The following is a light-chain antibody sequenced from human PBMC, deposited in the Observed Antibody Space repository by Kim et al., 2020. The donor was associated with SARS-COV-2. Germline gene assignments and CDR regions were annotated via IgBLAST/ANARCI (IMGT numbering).Light chain of an antibody. Sequence: SYELTQPPSVSVAPGKTARITCGGNNIGSKSVHWYQQKPGQAPVLVIYYDSDRPSGIPERFSGSNSGNTATLTISRVEVGDEADYHCQVWVSSSDPRYV. V-gene: IGLV3-21*04. J-gene: IGLJ1*01. CDR2: YDS. CDR3: QVWVSSSDPRYV. CDR1: NIGSKS.